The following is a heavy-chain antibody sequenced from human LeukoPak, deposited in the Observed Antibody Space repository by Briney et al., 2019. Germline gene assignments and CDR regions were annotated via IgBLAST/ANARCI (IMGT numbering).Heavy chain of an antibody. Sequence: GGSLRLSCVASGITFSSYGMSWVRQAPGKGPEWVSAISGSGGGTYYADSVKGRFTISRDNAKRTLYLQMSSLRAEDTAVYYCVREAPTYYSGSGSYYSLDYWGQGTLVTVSS. V-gene: IGHV3-23*01. CDR3: VREAPTYYSGSGSYYSLDY. CDR1: GITFSSYG. D-gene: IGHD3-10*01. J-gene: IGHJ4*02. CDR2: ISGSGGGT.